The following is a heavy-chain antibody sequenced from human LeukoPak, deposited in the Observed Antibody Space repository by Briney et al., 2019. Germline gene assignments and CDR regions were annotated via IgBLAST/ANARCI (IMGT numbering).Heavy chain of an antibody. J-gene: IGHJ4*02. CDR3: ARDGEMGDYGDYYSFDY. CDR1: GYTFTSYG. CDR2: ISAYNGNT. V-gene: IGHV1-18*01. Sequence: ASVKVSCKASGYTFTSYGISWVRQAPGQGLEWMGWISAYNGNTSYAQKLQGRVTMTTDTSTSTAYMELRSLRSDDTAVYYCARDGEMGDYGDYYSFDYWGQGTLVTVSS. D-gene: IGHD4-17*01.